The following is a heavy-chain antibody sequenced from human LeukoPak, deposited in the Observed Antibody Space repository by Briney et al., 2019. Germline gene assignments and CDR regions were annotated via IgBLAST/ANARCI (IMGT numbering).Heavy chain of an antibody. D-gene: IGHD3-3*01. CDR1: GYRFIGYH. CDR2: FNPNSGDT. V-gene: IGHV1-2*02. CDR3: AREKLEDDFWSGESFYYGMDV. J-gene: IGHJ6*02. Sequence: GASVKVSCKASGYRFIGYHLHWVRQAPGQGPEWMGWFNPNSGDTEYAERFQGRVTMTGDTSISTAYMELSRLRSDDTAIYYCAREKLEDDFWSGESFYYGMDVWGQGTTVTVSS.